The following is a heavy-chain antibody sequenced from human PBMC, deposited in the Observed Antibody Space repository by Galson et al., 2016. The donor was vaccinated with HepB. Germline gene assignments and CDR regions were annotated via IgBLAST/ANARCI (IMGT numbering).Heavy chain of an antibody. CDR3: ARSSSGGIDY. Sequence: SLRLSCAASGFTFVSYAMSWVRQAPGKGLVWVSRINSDGSSAPYGDSVKGRFTISRDNAKNTLYLRMNSLRGDDTAVYYCARSSSGGIDYWGQGTLVTVSS. CDR2: INSDGSSA. V-gene: IGHV3-74*01. D-gene: IGHD3-22*01. J-gene: IGHJ4*02. CDR1: GFTFVSYA.